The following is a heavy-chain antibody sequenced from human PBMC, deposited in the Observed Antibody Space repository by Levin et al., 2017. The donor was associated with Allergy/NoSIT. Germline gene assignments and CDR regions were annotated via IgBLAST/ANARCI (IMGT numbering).Heavy chain of an antibody. CDR3: ARGGDKKGSWPYDAVEF. Sequence: RGESLKISCKAFGGTLSNNAISWVRQAPGQGLEWMGGIIPMFGKATYAQQFQGRVTITADKSTSTAYMQLSGLRSEDPAVYFCARGGDKKGSWPYDAVEFWGQGTVVAVSS. CDR2: IIPMFGKA. V-gene: IGHV1-69*06. D-gene: IGHD6-13*01. CDR1: GGTLSNNA. J-gene: IGHJ3*01.